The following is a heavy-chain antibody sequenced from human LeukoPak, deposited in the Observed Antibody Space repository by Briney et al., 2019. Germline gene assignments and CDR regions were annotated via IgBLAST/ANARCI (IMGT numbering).Heavy chain of an antibody. CDR3: ARGAYYDSSGYYYGDY. V-gene: IGHV1-8*03. J-gene: IGHJ4*02. CDR2: MNPNSGNT. D-gene: IGHD3-22*01. Sequence: GASVKVSCKASGYTFTSYDINWVRQATGQGLEWMGWMNPNSGNTGYAQKFQGRVTITRNTSISTAYMELSSLRSEDTAVYYCARGAYYDSSGYYYGDYWGQGTLVTVSS. CDR1: GYTFTSYD.